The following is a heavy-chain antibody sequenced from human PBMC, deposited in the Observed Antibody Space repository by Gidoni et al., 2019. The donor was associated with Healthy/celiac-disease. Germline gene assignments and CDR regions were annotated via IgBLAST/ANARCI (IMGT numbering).Heavy chain of an antibody. Sequence: QVQLVQSGAEVKQPGSSVKGSCKASGGTFSSYAISWVRQAAGQGLEWMGGIIPIFGTANYAQKFQGRVTITADKSTSTAYMELSSLRSEDTAVYYCARDRGDSRRPYYFDYWGQGTLVTVSS. CDR3: ARDRGDSRRPYYFDY. J-gene: IGHJ4*02. CDR1: GGTFSSYA. V-gene: IGHV1-69*06. D-gene: IGHD3-10*01. CDR2: IIPIFGTA.